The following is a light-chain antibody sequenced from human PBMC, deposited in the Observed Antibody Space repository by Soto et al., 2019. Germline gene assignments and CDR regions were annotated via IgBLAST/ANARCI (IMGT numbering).Light chain of an antibody. Sequence: EIVLTQSPGTLSLSPGERATLSCRASQSVSSSYLAWYQQKPGQAPRLLIYGASSRATGIPDRFGGSGSGTDFTLTISRLEPEDFAVYYCQQYGRSPPGYTFGQGTKLEIK. CDR2: GAS. CDR3: QQYGRSPPGYT. V-gene: IGKV3-20*01. CDR1: QSVSSSY. J-gene: IGKJ2*01.